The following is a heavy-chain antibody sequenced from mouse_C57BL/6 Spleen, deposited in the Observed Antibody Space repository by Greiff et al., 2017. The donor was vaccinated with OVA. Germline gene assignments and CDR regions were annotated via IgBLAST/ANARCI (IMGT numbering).Heavy chain of an antibody. D-gene: IGHD1-1*01. J-gene: IGHJ1*03. CDR2: IRSKSSNYAT. CDR1: GFTFNTYA. V-gene: IGHV10-3*01. CDR3: VREDYYGSSPNWYFDV. Sequence: EVNLVESGGGLVQPKGSLKLSCAASGFTFNTYAMHWVRQAPGKGLEWVARIRSKSSNYATYYADSVKDRFTISRDDSQSMLYLQMNNLKTEDTAMYYCVREDYYGSSPNWYFDVWGTGTTVTVSS.